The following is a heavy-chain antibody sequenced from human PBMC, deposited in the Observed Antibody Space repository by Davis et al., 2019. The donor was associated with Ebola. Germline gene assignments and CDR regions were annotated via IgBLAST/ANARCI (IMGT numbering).Heavy chain of an antibody. CDR2: VHHSGRT. J-gene: IGHJ4*02. D-gene: IGHD3-3*01. CDR1: GGSINIRSYY. Sequence: SETLSLTCTVSGGSINIRSYYWGWIRQPPGKGLEWIGSVHHSGRTYYNPSLKSRVTISVDTSKNQFSLKLSSVTAADTAVYYCARGSDFWSGCFDYWGQGSLVIVSS. V-gene: IGHV4-39*07. CDR3: ARGSDFWSGCFDY.